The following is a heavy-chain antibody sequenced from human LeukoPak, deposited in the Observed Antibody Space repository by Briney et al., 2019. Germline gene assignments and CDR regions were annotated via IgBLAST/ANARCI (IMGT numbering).Heavy chain of an antibody. CDR3: TRDGGTQGNTAFDI. CDR2: SRPKRNSYTT. J-gene: IGHJ3*02. CDR1: ALTLSDHF. D-gene: IGHD3-16*01. Sequence: PGGSLRLSCSASALTLSDHFIDWVRQGPGKGLEWVGRSRPKRNSYTTEYAASVRGRFAISRDDSKNSLFLQMNSLRTEDTAVYYCTRDGGTQGNTAFDIWGPGTMVTVSS. V-gene: IGHV3-72*01.